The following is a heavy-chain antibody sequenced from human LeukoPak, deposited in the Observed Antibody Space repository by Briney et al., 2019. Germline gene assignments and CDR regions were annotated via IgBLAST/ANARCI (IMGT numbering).Heavy chain of an antibody. D-gene: IGHD2-8*01. V-gene: IGHV3-30*02. CDR2: ILYDGSDK. CDR1: GFSFSGYS. CDR3: AKPHIVLMD. J-gene: IGHJ4*02. Sequence: PGGSLRLSCAASGFSFSGYSMNWVRQAPGKGLEWVASILYDGSDKYYADSLKGRFTISRDNSKNTLYLEMSSLRPEDTAVYYCAKPHIVLMDWGQGSLVTVSS.